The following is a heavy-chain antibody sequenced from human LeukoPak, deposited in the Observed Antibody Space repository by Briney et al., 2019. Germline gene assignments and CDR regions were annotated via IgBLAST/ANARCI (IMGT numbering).Heavy chain of an antibody. CDR3: AKTVYDILTGVDY. V-gene: IGHV3-23*01. D-gene: IGHD3-9*01. CDR1: GFTFSTYA. J-gene: IGHJ4*02. CDR2: ISGSGGST. Sequence: PGGSLRLSCAASGFTFSTYAIIWVRQAPGKGLEWVSAISGSGGSTYYADSVKGRFTISRDNSNNTLYLQMNSLRAEDTAVYYCAKTVYDILTGVDYWGQGTLVTVSS.